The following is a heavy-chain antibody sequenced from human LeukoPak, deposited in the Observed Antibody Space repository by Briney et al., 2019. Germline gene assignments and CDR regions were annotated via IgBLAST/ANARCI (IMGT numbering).Heavy chain of an antibody. CDR3: ARGNTMVRGVINPLDY. J-gene: IGHJ4*02. Sequence: SQTLSLTCAISGDSVSSNDAAWNWIRQSPSRGLEWLGRTYYRSKWSYDYAVSMKSRITINPDTSKNQFSLQLNSVTPEDTAVYYCARGNTMVRGVINPLDYWGQGTLVTVSS. CDR2: TYYRSKWSY. CDR1: GDSVSSNDAA. V-gene: IGHV6-1*01. D-gene: IGHD3-10*01.